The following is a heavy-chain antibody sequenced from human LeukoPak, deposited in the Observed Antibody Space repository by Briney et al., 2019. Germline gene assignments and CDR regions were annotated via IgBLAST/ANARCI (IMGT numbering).Heavy chain of an antibody. CDR2: INHRGST. CDR3: AKWGLDDSDGFDI. J-gene: IGHJ3*02. Sequence: SETLSLTCAVYGGSFSGYYWSWICQPPGKGLEWIGEINHRGSTNYNPSLTSRVTVSLDTSKNQYSLKLSSVTAADTAVYYCAKWGLDDSDGFDIWGQGTMVTASS. CDR1: GGSFSGYY. D-gene: IGHD2-21*01. V-gene: IGHV4-34*01.